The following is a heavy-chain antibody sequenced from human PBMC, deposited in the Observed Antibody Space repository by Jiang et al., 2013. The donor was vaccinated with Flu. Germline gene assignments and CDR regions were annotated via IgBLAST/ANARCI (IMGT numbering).Heavy chain of an antibody. CDR2: IYYSGST. CDR1: GGSISSSSYY. CDR3: ARHSALRWYPHYNDAFDI. Sequence: GLVKPSETLSLTCTVSGGSISSSSYYWGWIRQPPGKGLEWIGSIYYSGSTYYNPSLKSRVTISVDTSKNQFSLKLSSVTAADTAVYYCARHSALRWYPHYNDAFDISGPRDNGHRLF. J-gene: IGHJ3*02. V-gene: IGHV4-39*01. D-gene: IGHD4-23*01.